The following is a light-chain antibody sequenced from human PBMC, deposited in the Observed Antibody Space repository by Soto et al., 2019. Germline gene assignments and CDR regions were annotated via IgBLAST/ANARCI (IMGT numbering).Light chain of an antibody. CDR1: QSVLYSSNDKNY. V-gene: IGKV4-1*01. Sequence: DIVMTQSPDSLAVSLGERASINCRSNQSVLYSSNDKNYLAWYQQKPGQPPKLLIYWASSRESGVPARFSGSRSGTEFTLTINSLQAEDVAVYYCQQYYSTPFTFGPGTIVEIK. CDR2: WAS. J-gene: IGKJ3*01. CDR3: QQYYSTPFT.